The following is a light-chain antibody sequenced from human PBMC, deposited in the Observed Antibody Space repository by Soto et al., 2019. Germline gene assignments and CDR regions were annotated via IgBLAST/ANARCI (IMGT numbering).Light chain of an antibody. CDR3: QQYGSSPRT. Sequence: NVLTQSPGTLSLSPGGRATLSCRASQSVSSSYLAWYQQKPGQAPRLLIYGASSRATGIPDRFSGSGSGTDFTLTIRRLEPEDFAVYYCQQYGSSPRTFGQGTKVDIK. J-gene: IGKJ1*01. CDR1: QSVSSSY. CDR2: GAS. V-gene: IGKV3-20*01.